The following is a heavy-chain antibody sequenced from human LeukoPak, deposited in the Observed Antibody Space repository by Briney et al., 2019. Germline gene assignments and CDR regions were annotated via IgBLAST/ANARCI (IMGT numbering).Heavy chain of an antibody. Sequence: SETLSLTCTVSGGSISSGRYYWSWIRQPAGKGLEWIGHIYTSGSTNYTPSLKRRVTISIDTSKNQFSLKLSSVTAADTAVYYCARVYCTNGVCLRGYYYYYMDVWGKGTTVTVSS. CDR2: IYTSGST. J-gene: IGHJ6*03. CDR1: GGSISSGRYY. CDR3: ARVYCTNGVCLRGYYYYYMDV. D-gene: IGHD2-8*01. V-gene: IGHV4-61*09.